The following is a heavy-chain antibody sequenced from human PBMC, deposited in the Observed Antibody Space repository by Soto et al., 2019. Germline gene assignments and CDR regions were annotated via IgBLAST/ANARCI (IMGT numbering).Heavy chain of an antibody. Sequence: EVQLVESGGGLVKPGGSLRLSCAASGFTFSNVWMTWVRQAPGKGLEWVGRIKSKTDCGTTDYAAPVKGRFTISRDDSKNTLSLQMNSLKIEDTAVYYCTTTADGGMDVWGQGTTVTVSS. CDR2: IKSKTDCGTT. D-gene: IGHD2-21*02. J-gene: IGHJ6*02. CDR3: TTTADGGMDV. CDR1: GFTFSNVW. V-gene: IGHV3-15*01.